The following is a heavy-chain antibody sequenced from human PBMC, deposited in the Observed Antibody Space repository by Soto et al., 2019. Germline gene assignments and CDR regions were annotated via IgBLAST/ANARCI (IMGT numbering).Heavy chain of an antibody. Sequence: DVQLVESGGGLVQPGGSLRLSCAASGFTFSSYSMNWVRQAPGKGLEWVSYMSSSSSTIYHADSVKGRFTISRDNAKNSLDLQMNSLRAEAPAVCFCPRDNGGDRGVGAFDFWGQGTVVTVSS. CDR2: MSSSSSTI. D-gene: IGHD2-21*02. J-gene: IGHJ3*01. CDR1: GFTFSSYS. CDR3: PRDNGGDRGVGAFDF. V-gene: IGHV3-48*01.